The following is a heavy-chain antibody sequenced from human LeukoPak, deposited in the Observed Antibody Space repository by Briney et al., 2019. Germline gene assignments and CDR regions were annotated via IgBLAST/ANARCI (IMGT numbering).Heavy chain of an antibody. V-gene: IGHV3-9*01. CDR2: ISWNSGSI. CDR1: GFTFDDYA. J-gene: IGHJ3*02. Sequence: GGSLRLSCAASGFTFDDYAMHWVRQAPGKGLEWVSGISWNSGSIGYADSVKGRFTIFRDNAKNSLYLQMNSLRAEDTALYYCAKEGSYDLRRNAFDIWGQGTMVTVSS. CDR3: AKEGSYDLRRNAFDI. D-gene: IGHD3-16*01.